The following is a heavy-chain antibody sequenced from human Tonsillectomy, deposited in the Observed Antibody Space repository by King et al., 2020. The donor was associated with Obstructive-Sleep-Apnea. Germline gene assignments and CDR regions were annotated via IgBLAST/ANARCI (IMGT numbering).Heavy chain of an antibody. CDR1: GFIFHSYA. V-gene: IGHV3-30-3*01. D-gene: IGHD2-2*02. J-gene: IGHJ6*02. CDR3: VRDGGTSWYRNYFFGMDV. CDR2: ISYDGSNK. Sequence: VQLVESGGGVVQPGRSLRLSCAGSGFIFHSYAMDWVRQAPGKGLEWMAVISYDGSNKYYSDSVKGRFTISRDNSKNTLYLQMNSLRLEDTAVYYCVRDGGTSWYRNYFFGMDVWGQGTRVTVSS.